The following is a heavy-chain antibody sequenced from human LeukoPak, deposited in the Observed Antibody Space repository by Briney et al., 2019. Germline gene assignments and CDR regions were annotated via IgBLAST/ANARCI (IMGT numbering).Heavy chain of an antibody. V-gene: IGHV3-64D*06. CDR2: ISSNGGST. J-gene: IGHJ4*02. CDR3: VKDRGYSYGEGGY. CDR1: GFTFSSYA. D-gene: IGHD5-18*01. Sequence: GGSLRLSCSASGFTFSSYAMHWVRQAPGKGLEYVSAISSNGGSTYYADSVKGRFTISRDNSKNTLYLQMNSLRAEDTAVYYCVKDRGYSYGEGGYWGQGTLVTVPS.